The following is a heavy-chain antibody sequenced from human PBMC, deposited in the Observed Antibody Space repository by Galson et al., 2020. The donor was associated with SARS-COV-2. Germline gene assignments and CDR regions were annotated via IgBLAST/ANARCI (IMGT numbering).Heavy chain of an antibody. V-gene: IGHV3-23*01. CDR2: ISGSGSRT. J-gene: IGHJ6*02. Sequence: GGSLRLSCAASGFTFSSYAMSWVRQAPGKGLEWASGISGSGSRTDYADSVKGRFTISRDNSKNTLSLQMNSLGAEDTAVYYCAKRDVSSSTPERLGGFGMDVWGQGTTVTVSS. CDR3: AKRDVSSSTPERLGGFGMDV. CDR1: GFTFSSYA. D-gene: IGHD6-6*01.